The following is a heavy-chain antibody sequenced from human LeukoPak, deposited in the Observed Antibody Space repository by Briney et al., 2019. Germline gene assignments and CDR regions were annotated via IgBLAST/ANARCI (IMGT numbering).Heavy chain of an antibody. J-gene: IGHJ3*02. CDR2: ISWNSGSI. CDR3: AKDYRTGDAFDI. D-gene: IGHD1-14*01. V-gene: IGHV3-9*01. CDR1: GFTFDDYA. Sequence: GRSLRLSCAASGFTFDDYAMHWVRQAPGKGLEWVSGISWNSGSIGYADSVKGRFTISRDNAKNSLYLQMNSLRAEDTALYYCAKDYRTGDAFDIWGQGTMVTVSS.